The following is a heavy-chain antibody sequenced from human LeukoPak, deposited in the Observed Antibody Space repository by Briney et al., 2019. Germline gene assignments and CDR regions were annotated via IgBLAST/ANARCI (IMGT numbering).Heavy chain of an antibody. CDR1: GYSISSGYY. CDR2: LYHSDSI. D-gene: IGHD6-13*01. J-gene: IGHJ6*03. CDR3: ARQHDSYHYYYVDV. V-gene: IGHV4-38-2*01. Sequence: TSSETLSLTCAVSGYSISSGYYWIWIRQPPGKGLEWIGSLYHSDSIYYNPSLESRVTMSVDTSKNQFSLKLSFVTAADTAVYYCARQHDSYHYYYVDVWGKGTTVTVSS.